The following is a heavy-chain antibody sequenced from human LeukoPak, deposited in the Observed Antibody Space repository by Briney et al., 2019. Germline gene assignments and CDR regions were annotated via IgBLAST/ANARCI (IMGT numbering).Heavy chain of an antibody. J-gene: IGHJ3*02. CDR2: IYSGGST. CDR3: ARVSIAGATKSWAAFDI. D-gene: IGHD1-26*01. CDR1: GFTVSSNY. V-gene: IGHV3-53*04. Sequence: GGSLRLSCAASGFTVSSNYMSWVRQAPGKGLEWVSVIYSGGSTYYAVSVKGRFTISRHNSKNTLYLQMNSLRAEDTAVYYCARVSIAGATKSWAAFDIWGQGTMVTVSS.